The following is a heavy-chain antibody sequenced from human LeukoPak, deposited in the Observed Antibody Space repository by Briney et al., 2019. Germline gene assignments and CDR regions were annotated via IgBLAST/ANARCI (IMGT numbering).Heavy chain of an antibody. D-gene: IGHD5-24*01. CDR2: INPSGGST. Sequence: ASVKVSCTASGYTFTSYYMHWVRQAPGQGLEWMGIINPSGGSTSYAQKFQGRVTMTRDTSTSTVYMELSSLRSEDTAVYYCAREGDGYNYGPPLGNGMDVWGQGTTVTVSS. CDR1: GYTFTSYY. V-gene: IGHV1-46*01. CDR3: AREGDGYNYGPPLGNGMDV. J-gene: IGHJ6*02.